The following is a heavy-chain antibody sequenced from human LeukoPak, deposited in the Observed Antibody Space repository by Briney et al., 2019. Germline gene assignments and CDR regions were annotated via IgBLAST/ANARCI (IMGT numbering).Heavy chain of an antibody. J-gene: IGHJ4*02. CDR1: VGSFSGYY. D-gene: IGHD2-2*01. CDR2: INHSGST. Sequence: SEILSLTCAVYVGSFSGYYWSWIRQPPGKGLEWIGEINHSGSTNYNPSLKSRVTISVDTSKNQFSLKLSSVTAADTAVYYCARGTPPDIVVVPAATQGVYYFDYWGQGTLVTVSS. CDR3: ARGTPPDIVVVPAATQGVYYFDY. V-gene: IGHV4-34*01.